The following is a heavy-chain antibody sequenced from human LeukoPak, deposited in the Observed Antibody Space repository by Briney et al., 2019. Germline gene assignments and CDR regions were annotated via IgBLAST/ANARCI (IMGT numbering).Heavy chain of an antibody. CDR2: ISDSGGST. Sequence: GGSLRLSCSASGFPFSSYAMHWVRQAPGKGLEYVSAISDSGGSTYYADSVKGRFTISRDNAKNSLYLQMNSLRAEDTAVYYCARGGGDFDYWGQGTLVTVSS. CDR1: GFPFSSYA. D-gene: IGHD3-16*01. V-gene: IGHV3-64*04. J-gene: IGHJ4*02. CDR3: ARGGGDFDY.